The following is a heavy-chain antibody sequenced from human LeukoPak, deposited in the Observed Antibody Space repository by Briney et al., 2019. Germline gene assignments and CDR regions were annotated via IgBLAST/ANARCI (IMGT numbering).Heavy chain of an antibody. V-gene: IGHV4-34*01. Sequence: SETLSLTCAVSGVSFDDYYWAWVRQTPGKGLEWIGEINHSGYTNDSPSLKSRVTLSLDTSRKPFSPNLRAVTVADAGIYYCTRMTTGHDYWGQGTLVTVSS. CDR3: TRMTTGHDY. CDR1: GVSFDDYY. CDR2: INHSGYT. J-gene: IGHJ4*02. D-gene: IGHD4-17*01.